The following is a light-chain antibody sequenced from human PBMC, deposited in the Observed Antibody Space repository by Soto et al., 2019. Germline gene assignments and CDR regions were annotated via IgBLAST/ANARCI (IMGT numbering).Light chain of an antibody. J-gene: IGLJ1*01. CDR1: SSDIGGYNS. CDR3: SSYTDRKHLV. V-gene: IGLV2-8*01. Sequence: QSALTQSPSASGSPGQSVTSSCTGTSSDIGGYNSVSWYQQHPGKAPKVMIYDVTKRPSGVPDRFSGSKSGNTASLTVSALQAEDEADYYCSSYTDRKHLVFGTGTKVTVL. CDR2: DVT.